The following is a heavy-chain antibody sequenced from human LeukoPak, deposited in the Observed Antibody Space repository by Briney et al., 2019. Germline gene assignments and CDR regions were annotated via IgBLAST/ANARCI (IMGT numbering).Heavy chain of an antibody. J-gene: IGHJ3*02. D-gene: IGHD3-22*01. Sequence: GGSLRLSCAAPGFTVSSNYMSWVRQAPGKGLEWGSVIYSGGSAYYADSVKGRFTLSRDNSKNTLYLQMNSLRAEDTAVYYCARGSTMIIVISPGAFDIWGQGTMVTVSS. CDR3: ARGSTMIIVISPGAFDI. V-gene: IGHV3-53*01. CDR2: IYSGGSA. CDR1: GFTVSSNY.